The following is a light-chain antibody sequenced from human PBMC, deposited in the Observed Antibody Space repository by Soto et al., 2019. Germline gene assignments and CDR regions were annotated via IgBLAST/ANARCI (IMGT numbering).Light chain of an antibody. J-gene: IGLJ2*01. V-gene: IGLV4-69*01. CDR1: SGHSSYV. CDR3: QTWDTGIQV. CDR2: LNSDGSH. Sequence: QPMLTQSPSASASLGASVKLTCTLSSGHSSYVIAWHQQQPEKGPRYLMKLNSDGSHRKGDGIPDRFSGSSSGAERYLTISSLQSEDEADYYCQTWDTGIQVFGGGTKLTVL.